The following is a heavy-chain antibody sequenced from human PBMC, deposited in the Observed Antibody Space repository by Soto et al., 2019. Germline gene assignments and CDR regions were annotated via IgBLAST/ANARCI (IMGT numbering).Heavy chain of an antibody. D-gene: IGHD2-2*02. CDR1: GYNFVAYW. CDR3: AGGYTGSAGRFDP. Sequence: GESLKISCQGSGYNFVAYWIAWVRRTPGKGLEWMGIIYPGKDKNIYSPSFQGQGTLSADKSITTAYLHGGSLRASDSGIYYCAGGYTGSAGRFDPWGQGTLVTVSS. V-gene: IGHV5-51*01. CDR2: IYPGKDKN. J-gene: IGHJ5*02.